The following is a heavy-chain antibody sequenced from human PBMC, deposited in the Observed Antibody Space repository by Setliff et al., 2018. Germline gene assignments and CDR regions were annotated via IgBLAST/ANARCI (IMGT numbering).Heavy chain of an antibody. CDR2: FYTSGIT. CDR3: ARHKVIKKEFIRLTWFDP. CDR1: GGSISSGSYY. D-gene: IGHD3-10*01. J-gene: IGHJ5*02. Sequence: SETLSLTCTVSGGSISSGSYYWTWIRQPAGKGLEWIGHFYTSGITSYNPSLKSRVTISVDTSKDQFSLNLNSVTAADTAVYYCARHKVIKKEFIRLTWFDPWGQGTPVTVSS. V-gene: IGHV4-61*09.